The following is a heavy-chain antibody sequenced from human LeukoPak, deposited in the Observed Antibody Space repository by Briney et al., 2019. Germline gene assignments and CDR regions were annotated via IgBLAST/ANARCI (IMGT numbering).Heavy chain of an antibody. Sequence: GSLRLSCAASGFTFNNFGMHWVRQPPGKGLEWIGEINHGGSTDYNPSLRSRVTISVDTSKNQFSLRLSSVTAADTAVYYCARSFLGGWYYFDYWGQGTLVTVSS. V-gene: IGHV4-34*01. CDR1: GFTFNNFG. D-gene: IGHD6-19*01. CDR3: ARSFLGGWYYFDY. J-gene: IGHJ4*02. CDR2: INHGGST.